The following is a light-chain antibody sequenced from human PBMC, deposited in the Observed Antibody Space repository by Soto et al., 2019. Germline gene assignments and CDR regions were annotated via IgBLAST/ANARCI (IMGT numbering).Light chain of an antibody. J-gene: IGKJ3*01. CDR3: QQYGSSPQT. CDR1: QSVSSN. Sequence: EIVMSQSPATLSVSPGERATLSCRASQSVSSNVAWYQQIPGQTPRLLIYGASSRATGIPDRFSGSGSGTDFILTISRLEPEDFAVYYCQQYGSSPQTFGPGTKVD. V-gene: IGKV3-20*01. CDR2: GAS.